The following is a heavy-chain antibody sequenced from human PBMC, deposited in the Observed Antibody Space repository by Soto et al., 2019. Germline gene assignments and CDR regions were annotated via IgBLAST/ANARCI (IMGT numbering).Heavy chain of an antibody. CDR1: GFTFSTVG. D-gene: IGHD7-27*01. CDR2: IWYDGINK. V-gene: IGHV3-33*01. Sequence: QVQLVESGGGVVQPGRSLRLSCAASGFTFSTVGMLWVRQAPGKGLEWVGVIWYDGINKYYADSVKGRFTISRDNSRNTLNAQMNSLRAEEKAVYYCARDLGTRLCDYGMDVWGQGTTVTVSS. CDR3: ARDLGTRLCDYGMDV. J-gene: IGHJ6*02.